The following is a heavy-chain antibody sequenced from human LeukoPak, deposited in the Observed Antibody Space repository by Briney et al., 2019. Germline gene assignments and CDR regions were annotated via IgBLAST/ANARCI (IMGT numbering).Heavy chain of an antibody. V-gene: IGHV4-34*01. CDR3: ARKGGRSSSSRWFDP. Sequence: SETLSLTCAVYGGSFSGYYWSWIRQPPGKGLEWIGEINHSGSTNYNPSLKSRVTISVDTSKNQFSLKLSSVTAADTAVCYCARKGGRSSSSRWFDPWGQGTLVTVSS. CDR1: GGSFSGYY. J-gene: IGHJ5*02. D-gene: IGHD6-6*01. CDR2: INHSGST.